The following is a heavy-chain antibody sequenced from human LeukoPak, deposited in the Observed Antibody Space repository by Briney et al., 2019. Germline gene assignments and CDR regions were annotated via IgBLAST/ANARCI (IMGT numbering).Heavy chain of an antibody. Sequence: GGSLRLSCAASGFTFSIYSMNWVRQAPGKGLEWVSYISTSSITKYYADSVKGRFTISRDNARNSLYLQMNSLRAEDTAVYYCAELDITMIGGVWGKGTTVTISS. CDR1: GFTFSIYS. V-gene: IGHV3-48*01. CDR3: AELDITMIGGV. D-gene: IGHD3-10*02. CDR2: ISTSSITK. J-gene: IGHJ6*04.